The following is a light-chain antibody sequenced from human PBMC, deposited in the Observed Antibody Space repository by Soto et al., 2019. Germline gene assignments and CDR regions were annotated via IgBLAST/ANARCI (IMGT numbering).Light chain of an antibody. CDR2: GAS. J-gene: IGKJ2*01. Sequence: EIVMTQSPATLSVSPGERATPSCRASQSVSSNLAWYQQKPGQAPRLLMYGASTSAADIPARFSGSGSGTEFTLTISSLQSEDFAVYYCQQYNKWPYTFGQGTKVDIK. V-gene: IGKV3-15*01. CDR1: QSVSSN. CDR3: QQYNKWPYT.